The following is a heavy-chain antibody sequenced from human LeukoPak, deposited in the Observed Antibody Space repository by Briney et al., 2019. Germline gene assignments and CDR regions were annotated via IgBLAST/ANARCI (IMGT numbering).Heavy chain of an antibody. D-gene: IGHD5-18*01. V-gene: IGHV3-23*01. CDR3: ARNGLLLGGDAFDI. CDR2: ISGSGGST. Sequence: GGSLRLSCAASGFTFSSYAMSWVRQAPGKGLEWVSAISGSGGSTYYADSVKGRFTISRDNAKNSLYLQMNSLRAEDTAVYYCARNGLLLGGDAFDIWGQGTMVTVSS. CDR1: GFTFSSYA. J-gene: IGHJ3*02.